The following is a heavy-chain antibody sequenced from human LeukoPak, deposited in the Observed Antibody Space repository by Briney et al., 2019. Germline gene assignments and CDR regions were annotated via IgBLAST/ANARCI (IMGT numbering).Heavy chain of an antibody. CDR2: IKQDGSEK. V-gene: IGHV3-7*01. CDR3: ARDYRGYRAPYNFSY. J-gene: IGHJ4*02. Sequence: PGGSLRLSCAASGFTFSSYWMSWVRQAPGKGLEGVANIKQDGSEKYYVDSVKGRFTISRDNAKNSLYLQMNSLRAEYTAVYYWARDYRGYRAPYNFSYWGQGTLVTVSS. CDR1: GFTFSSYW. D-gene: IGHD2-15*01.